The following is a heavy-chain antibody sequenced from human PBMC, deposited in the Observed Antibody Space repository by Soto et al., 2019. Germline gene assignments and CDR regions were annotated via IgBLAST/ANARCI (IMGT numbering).Heavy chain of an antibody. D-gene: IGHD1-26*01. V-gene: IGHV3-15*07. J-gene: IGHJ5*02. CDR3: TTDLFSGSYPLAFDP. CDR2: IKSKTDGGTT. Sequence: EVQLVESGGGLVKPGGSLRLSCAASGFTFSNAWMNWVRQAPGKGLEWVGRIKSKTDGGTTDYAAPVKGRFTISRDDSKNTLYLQMNSLKTEDTAVYYCTTDLFSGSYPLAFDPWGHGTLVTVSS. CDR1: GFTFSNAW.